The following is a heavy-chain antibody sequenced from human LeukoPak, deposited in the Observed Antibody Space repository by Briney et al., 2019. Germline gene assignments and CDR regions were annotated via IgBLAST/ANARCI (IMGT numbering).Heavy chain of an antibody. Sequence: SETLSLTCTVSGGSVSNKYWSWIRQPPGKGLEWIGYIYYSGSTNYNPSLKSRVTILVDTSKNQFSLKLSSVTAADTAVYYCARSPRRGGSYWYFDLWGRGTLVTVSS. J-gene: IGHJ2*01. CDR3: ARSPRRGGSYWYFDL. V-gene: IGHV4-59*02. CDR1: GGSVSNKY. CDR2: IYYSGST. D-gene: IGHD2-15*01.